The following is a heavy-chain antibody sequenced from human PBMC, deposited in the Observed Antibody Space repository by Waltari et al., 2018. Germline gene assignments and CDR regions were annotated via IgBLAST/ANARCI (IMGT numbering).Heavy chain of an antibody. V-gene: IGHV4-34*01. J-gene: IGHJ4*02. Sequence: QVQLQQWGAGLLKPSETLSLTCAVYGGSFSGYYWSWIRQPPGKGLEWIGEINHSASTNYNPSLKSRVTISVDTSKNQFSLKLSSVTAADTAVYYCARHAGIVVVPAAIRGFDYWGQGALVTVSS. CDR1: GGSFSGYY. D-gene: IGHD2-2*02. CDR2: INHSAST. CDR3: ARHAGIVVVPAAIRGFDY.